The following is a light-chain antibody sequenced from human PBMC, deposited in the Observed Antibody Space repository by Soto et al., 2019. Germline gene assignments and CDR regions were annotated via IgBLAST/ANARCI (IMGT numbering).Light chain of an antibody. Sequence: DIPMTQSPSSLSASVGDRVTITCRASEGISNYLAWYQRKPGKVPMLLIYAASTLQSGVPSRFSGSGSGTDFTLTISSLQPEDFATYYCQKYDRAPFTFGPGTKVDIK. CDR2: AAS. V-gene: IGKV1-27*01. CDR3: QKYDRAPFT. CDR1: EGISNY. J-gene: IGKJ3*01.